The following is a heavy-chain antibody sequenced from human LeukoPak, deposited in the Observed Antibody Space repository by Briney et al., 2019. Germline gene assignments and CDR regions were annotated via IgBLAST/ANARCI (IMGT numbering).Heavy chain of an antibody. V-gene: IGHV3-23*01. CDR2: VSGDGVRT. D-gene: IGHD2-2*01. Sequence: GGSLRLSCTGFIFSNYAVSWVRQAPGKGLEWVSAVSGDGVRTFYADSVKGRFTISRDNSMSTVSLQMNSLRAEDTAVYYCAKEQDNQLLLSHFDYWAREPWSPSPQ. CDR1: GFIFSNYA. CDR3: AKEQDNQLLLSHFDY. J-gene: IGHJ4*02.